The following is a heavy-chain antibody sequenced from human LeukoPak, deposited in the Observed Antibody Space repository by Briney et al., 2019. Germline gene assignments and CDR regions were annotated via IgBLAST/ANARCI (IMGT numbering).Heavy chain of an antibody. CDR3: ASCHCTNGVCYGECEYFQH. CDR1: GYTFTKYG. V-gene: IGHV1-18*01. Sequence: ASVKVSCKASGYTFTKYGITWVRQAPGQGLEWMGWVGTYTGKTNYAQNLQGRVTMTTDTSTRTAYMELGSLRPDDTAVYYCASCHCTNGVCYGECEYFQHWGQGTLVTVSS. D-gene: IGHD2-8*01. J-gene: IGHJ1*01. CDR2: VGTYTGKT.